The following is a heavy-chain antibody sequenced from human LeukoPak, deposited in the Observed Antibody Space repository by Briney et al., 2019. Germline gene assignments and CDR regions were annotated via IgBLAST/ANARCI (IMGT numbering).Heavy chain of an antibody. CDR1: GGSISSYY. J-gene: IGHJ4*02. D-gene: IGHD3-22*01. Sequence: TSETLSLTCTVSGGSISSYYWSWIRQPPGKGLEWIGYIYYSGSTNYNPSLKSRVTISVDTSKNQFSLKLSSVTAADTAVYYCASAGERNSYYYDSSENSGAFDYWGQGTLVTVSS. V-gene: IGHV4-59*01. CDR2: IYYSGST. CDR3: ASAGERNSYYYDSSENSGAFDY.